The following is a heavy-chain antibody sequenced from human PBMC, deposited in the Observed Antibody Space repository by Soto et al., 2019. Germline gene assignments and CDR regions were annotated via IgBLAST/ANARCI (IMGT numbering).Heavy chain of an antibody. V-gene: IGHV4-31*02. CDR3: ARAAANIDY. J-gene: IGHJ4*02. Sequence: WTWIRPHPGKGLEWIGYISYSGSTVYNPSLESRVTISVDTSKNQFSLNLSSVTAADTAVYYCARAAANIDYWGQGTLVTVSS. D-gene: IGHD2-2*01. CDR2: ISYSGST.